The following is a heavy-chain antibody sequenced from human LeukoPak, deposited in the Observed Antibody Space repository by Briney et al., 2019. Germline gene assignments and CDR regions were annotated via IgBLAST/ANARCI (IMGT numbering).Heavy chain of an antibody. J-gene: IGHJ6*03. CDR2: ISSSGST. CDR1: GDSISSGDYY. V-gene: IGHV4-61*02. Sequence: PSETLSLTCTVSGDSISSGDYYWSWIRQPAGKGLEWIGRISSSGSTNYNPSLKSRVTMSVDTSKNQFSLKLSSVTAADTAVYYCARSDYGDYVGYYYMDVWGKGTTVTISS. CDR3: ARSDYGDYVGYYYMDV. D-gene: IGHD4-17*01.